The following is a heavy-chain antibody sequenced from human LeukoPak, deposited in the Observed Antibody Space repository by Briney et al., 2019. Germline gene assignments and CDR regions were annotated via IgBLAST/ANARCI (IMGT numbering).Heavy chain of an antibody. D-gene: IGHD3-22*01. Sequence: ASVKVSCKASGYTFTSYYMHWVRQAPGQGLEWMGIINPSGGSTSYAQKFQGRVTMTRDMSTSTVYMELSSLRSEDTAVYYCARDGRRLHYYDSSGYLYYFDYWGQGTLVTVSP. CDR2: INPSGGST. V-gene: IGHV1-46*01. CDR3: ARDGRRLHYYDSSGYLYYFDY. J-gene: IGHJ4*02. CDR1: GYTFTSYY.